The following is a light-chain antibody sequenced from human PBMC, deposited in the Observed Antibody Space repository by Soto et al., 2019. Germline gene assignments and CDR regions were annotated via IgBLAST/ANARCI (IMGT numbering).Light chain of an antibody. V-gene: IGKV3D-20*02. CDR3: QQRGNWPPYT. CDR2: GAS. CDR1: QSVSSRY. J-gene: IGKJ2*01. Sequence: EIVLTQSPGTLSLSPGERATLSCRASQSVSSRYLAWYQQKPGQAPRLLIYGASSRATGIPGRFSGSGSGTDFTLTISRLEPEDFAVYYCQQRGNWPPYTFGQGTKLEIK.